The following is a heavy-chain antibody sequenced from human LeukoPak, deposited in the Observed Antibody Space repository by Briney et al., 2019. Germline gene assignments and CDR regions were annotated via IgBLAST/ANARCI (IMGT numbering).Heavy chain of an antibody. CDR3: ARDPTNTSGRYAYFDS. D-gene: IGHD6-19*01. Sequence: ASVRVSCKASGYTFTHHGISWVRQAPGQGLEWMAWISCYNGDTHYAQKFQGRATLTTDTSTTTAFMELRSLRSDDTAVCYCARDPTNTSGRYAYFDSWGQGTLVTVSS. CDR2: ISCYNGDT. J-gene: IGHJ4*02. CDR1: GYTFTHHG. V-gene: IGHV1-18*01.